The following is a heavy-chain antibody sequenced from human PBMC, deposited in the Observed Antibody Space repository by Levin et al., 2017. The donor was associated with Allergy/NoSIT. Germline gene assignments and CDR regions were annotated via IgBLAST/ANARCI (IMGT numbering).Heavy chain of an antibody. CDR3: AKVSGDYAYGY. D-gene: IGHD2-21*02. CDR2: ISGSGGST. CDR1: GFTFSSYA. Sequence: GESLKISCAASGFTFSSYAMSWVRQAPGKGLEWVSAISGSGGSTYYADSVKGRFTISRDNSKNTLYLQMNSLRAEDTAVYYCAKVSGDYAYGYWGQGTLVTVSS. J-gene: IGHJ4*02. V-gene: IGHV3-23*01.